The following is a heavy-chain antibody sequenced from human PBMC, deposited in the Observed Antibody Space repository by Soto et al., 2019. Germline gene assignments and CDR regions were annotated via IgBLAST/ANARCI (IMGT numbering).Heavy chain of an antibody. CDR1: GFTFSSYG. CDR2: IWYDGSNK. V-gene: IGHV3-33*01. J-gene: IGHJ6*02. CDR3: ARDLVRGVGGMDV. Sequence: QVQLVESGGGVVQPGGSLRLSCAASGFTFSSYGMHWVRQAPGKGLEWVAVIWYDGSNKYYADSVKGRFTISRDNSKNTLYLQMNRLRDEDTAVYYCARDLVRGVGGMDVWGQGTTVTVSS. D-gene: IGHD3-10*01.